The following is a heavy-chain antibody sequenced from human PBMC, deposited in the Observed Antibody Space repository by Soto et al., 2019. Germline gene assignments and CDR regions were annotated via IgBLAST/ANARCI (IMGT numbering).Heavy chain of an antibody. CDR3: AKSPNFYCSSYHCYKYYFDY. D-gene: IGHD2-2*01. CDR1: GFTFNTFG. J-gene: IGHJ4*02. Sequence: GGSLRLSCAASGFTFNTFGMHWVRQAPGKGLEWVAVISYDGSDKYYSDSVRGRFTISRDNSMNTLYLQMNSLRTEDTAVYYCAKSPNFYCSSYHCYKYYFDYWGQGTLVTVSS. CDR2: ISYDGSDK. V-gene: IGHV3-30*18.